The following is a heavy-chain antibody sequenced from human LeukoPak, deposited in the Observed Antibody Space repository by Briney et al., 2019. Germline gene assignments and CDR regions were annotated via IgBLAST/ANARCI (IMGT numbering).Heavy chain of an antibody. J-gene: IGHJ4*02. CDR2: IYYSGST. Sequence: SETLSLTCTVSGGSISSSSYYWGWIRQPPGKGLEWIGSIYYSGSTYYNPSLKSRVTISVDTSKNQFSLKLSSVTAADTAVYYCARDRVTMIVVVIFDYWGQGTLVTVSS. D-gene: IGHD3-22*01. CDR1: GGSISSSSYY. V-gene: IGHV4-39*02. CDR3: ARDRVTMIVVVIFDY.